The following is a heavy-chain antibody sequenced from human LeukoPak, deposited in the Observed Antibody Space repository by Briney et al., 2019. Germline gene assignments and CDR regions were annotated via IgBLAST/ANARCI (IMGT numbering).Heavy chain of an antibody. Sequence: GASVKVSSKASGYTFTTYAMHWVRQAPGQRLEWMGWINAGNGNTKYSQKFQARVTITRDTSASAAYMELSSLRSEDTAVYYCARGDTAMAGNFDYWGQGTLVTVSS. V-gene: IGHV1-3*01. CDR3: ARGDTAMAGNFDY. CDR1: GYTFTTYA. J-gene: IGHJ4*02. CDR2: INAGNGNT. D-gene: IGHD5-18*01.